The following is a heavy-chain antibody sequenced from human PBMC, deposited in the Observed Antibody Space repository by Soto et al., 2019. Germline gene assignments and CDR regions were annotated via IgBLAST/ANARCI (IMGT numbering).Heavy chain of an antibody. D-gene: IGHD2-15*01. V-gene: IGHV3-74*01. CDR3: IRTGMVVAVATRKEF. J-gene: IGHJ4*02. CDR1: GFTFSNYW. CDR2: IDSDGSRI. Sequence: EVQLVESGGGLVQPGESLRLSCAASGFTFSNYWMNWVRQAPGKGLVWVSRIDSDGSRITYADFVKGRFTISRDNAKNTVYLHMNSLPAVDTAIYYCIRTGMVVAVATRKEFWGQGPLVSVSS.